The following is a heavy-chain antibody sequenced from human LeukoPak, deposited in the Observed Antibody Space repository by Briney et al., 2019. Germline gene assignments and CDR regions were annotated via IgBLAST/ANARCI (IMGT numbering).Heavy chain of an antibody. V-gene: IGHV3-48*02. CDR3: ARDLSISAGTHDY. CDR2: ISSSSSTI. CDR1: GFTVSSNY. J-gene: IGHJ4*02. D-gene: IGHD6-19*01. Sequence: GGSLRLSCAASGFTVSSNYMSWVRQAPGKGLEWVSYISSSSSTIYYADSVKGRFTISRDNAKNSLYLQMNSLRDEDTAVYYCARDLSISAGTHDYWGQGTLVTVSS.